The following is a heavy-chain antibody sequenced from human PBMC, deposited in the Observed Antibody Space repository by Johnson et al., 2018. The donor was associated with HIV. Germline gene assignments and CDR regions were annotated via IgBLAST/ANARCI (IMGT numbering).Heavy chain of an antibody. D-gene: IGHD2-2*03. CDR1: GFTFSSYD. J-gene: IGHJ3*02. CDR3: ERDLDRSAFDI. CDR2: ISSSGSTI. Sequence: VQLVESGGGVVQPGGSLRLSCAASGFTFSSYDMHWVRQATGKGLEWVSAISSSGSTISYADSVKGRFTISRDNAKNSLSLQMNSLRAEDTAVYYCERDLDRSAFDIWGQGTMVTVSS. V-gene: IGHV3-48*04.